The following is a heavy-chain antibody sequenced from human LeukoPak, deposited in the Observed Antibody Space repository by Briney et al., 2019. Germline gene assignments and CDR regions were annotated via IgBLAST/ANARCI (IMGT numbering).Heavy chain of an antibody. V-gene: IGHV1-2*02. Sequence: ASVKVSCKASGYTFTGYYMHWVRQAPGQGLEWMGWINPNSGGTNYAQKFQGRVTMTRDTSISTAYMELSRLRSDDTAVYYCARGRYSSSWYIAFDIWGQGTMVTVSS. CDR2: INPNSGGT. CDR1: GYTFTGYY. D-gene: IGHD6-13*01. J-gene: IGHJ3*02. CDR3: ARGRYSSSWYIAFDI.